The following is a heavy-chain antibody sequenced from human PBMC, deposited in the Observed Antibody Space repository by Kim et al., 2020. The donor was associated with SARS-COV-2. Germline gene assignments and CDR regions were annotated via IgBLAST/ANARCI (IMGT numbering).Heavy chain of an antibody. J-gene: IGHJ6*02. Sequence: SETLSLTCAVYGGSFSGYYWSWIRQPPGKGLEWIGEINHSGSTNYNPSLKSRVTISVDTSKNQFSLKLSSVTAADTAVYYCARLSINLAYYYYYGMDVWGQGTTVTVSS. CDR3: ARLSINLAYYYYYGMDV. V-gene: IGHV4-34*01. CDR2: INHSGST. CDR1: GGSFSGYY. D-gene: IGHD3-10*01.